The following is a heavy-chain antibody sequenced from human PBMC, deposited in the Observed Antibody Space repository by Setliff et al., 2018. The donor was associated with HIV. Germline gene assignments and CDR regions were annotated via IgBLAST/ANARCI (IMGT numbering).Heavy chain of an antibody. CDR3: AKDQGRGSYYFDC. Sequence: GGSLRLSCAASGFTFNSYAMSWVRRVPGKGLEWVSSISGGGGNTYYADSVKGRFTISRDNSKNTLYLQMNSLRAEDTAVYYCAKDQGRGSYYFDCWGQGTLVTVSS. D-gene: IGHD3-10*01. CDR2: ISGGGGNT. V-gene: IGHV3-23*01. CDR1: GFTFNSYA. J-gene: IGHJ4*02.